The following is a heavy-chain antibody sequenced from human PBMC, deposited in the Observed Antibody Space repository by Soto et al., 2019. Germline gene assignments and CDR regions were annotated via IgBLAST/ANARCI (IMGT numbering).Heavy chain of an antibody. Sequence: ASVKVSCKASGYSFTSHYMHWVRRAPGQGPEWMGIINPGDGSTRYAQKFQGRVTMTRDTSSRTVYMELSSLKSEDTAIYFCARSYVQSRPIDSWGQGTLVTVSS. CDR2: INPGDGST. V-gene: IGHV1-46*01. D-gene: IGHD3-10*02. CDR1: GYSFTSHY. CDR3: ARSYVQSRPIDS. J-gene: IGHJ4*02.